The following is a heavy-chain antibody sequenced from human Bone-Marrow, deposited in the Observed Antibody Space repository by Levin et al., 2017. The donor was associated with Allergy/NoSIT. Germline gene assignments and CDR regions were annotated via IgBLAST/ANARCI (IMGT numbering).Heavy chain of an antibody. V-gene: IGHV1-8*01. CDR3: ARGGDGGYDFDY. CDR2: MNPNSGNT. CDR1: GYTFTSYD. J-gene: IGHJ4*02. Sequence: GESLKISCKASGYTFTSYDINWVRQATGQGLEWMGWMNPNSGNTGYAQKFQGRVTMTRNTSISTAYMELSSLRSEDTAVYYCARGGDGGYDFDYWGQGTLVTVSS. D-gene: IGHD5-12*01.